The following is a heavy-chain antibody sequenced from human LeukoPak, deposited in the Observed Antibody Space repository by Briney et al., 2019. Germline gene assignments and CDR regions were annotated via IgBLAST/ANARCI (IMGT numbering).Heavy chain of an antibody. CDR1: GGPFSSYA. J-gene: IGHJ6*02. CDR3: ARDGGSFSYNMDV. D-gene: IGHD1-26*01. Sequence: GGSLKLSFAAPGGPFSSYAISWGRPAPGQGVEWMGGIIPIFGTANYAQKFQGRVTITADESTSTAYMELSSLRSEDTAMYFCARDGGSFSYNMDVWGQGTTVTVSS. V-gene: IGHV1-69*01. CDR2: IIPIFGTA.